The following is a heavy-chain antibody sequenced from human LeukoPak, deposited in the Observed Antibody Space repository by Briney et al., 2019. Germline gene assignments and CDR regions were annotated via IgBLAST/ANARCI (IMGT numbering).Heavy chain of an antibody. CDR1: GFTFSSYA. J-gene: IGHJ3*02. V-gene: IGHV3-30*04. CDR3: ARSPTRWLRGAFDI. CDR2: ISYDGSNK. D-gene: IGHD5-12*01. Sequence: GRPLRLSCAASGFTFSSYAMHWVRQAPGKGLEWVAVISYDGSNKYYADSVKGRFTISRDNSKNTLYLQMNSLRAEDTAVYYCARSPTRWLRGAFDIWGQGTMVTVSS.